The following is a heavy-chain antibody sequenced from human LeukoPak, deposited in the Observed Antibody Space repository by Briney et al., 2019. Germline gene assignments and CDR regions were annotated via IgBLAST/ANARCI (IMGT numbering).Heavy chain of an antibody. Sequence: SETLSLTCTVSGYSISSGYYWGWIRQPPGKGLEWIGSIYHSGSTYYNPSLKSRVTISVDTSKNQFSLKLSSVTAADTAVYYCARDCSSTSCYTGWALDIWGQGTMVTVSS. V-gene: IGHV4-38-2*02. J-gene: IGHJ3*02. CDR3: ARDCSSTSCYTGWALDI. CDR1: GYSISSGYY. CDR2: IYHSGST. D-gene: IGHD2-2*02.